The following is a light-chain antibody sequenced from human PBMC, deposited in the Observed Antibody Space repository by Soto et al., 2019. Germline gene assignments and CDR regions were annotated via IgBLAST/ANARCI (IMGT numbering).Light chain of an antibody. CDR1: SSDVGGYNY. Sequence: QLVLTQPASVSGSPGQSITISCTGTSSDVGGYNYVSWYQQHPGKAPKLMIYDVSNRPSGVSNRFSGSKSGNTASLTISGLQAEDEADYYCSSYTSSSTLQVVFGGGTKVTVL. CDR3: SSYTSSSTLQVV. V-gene: IGLV2-14*01. CDR2: DVS. J-gene: IGLJ2*01.